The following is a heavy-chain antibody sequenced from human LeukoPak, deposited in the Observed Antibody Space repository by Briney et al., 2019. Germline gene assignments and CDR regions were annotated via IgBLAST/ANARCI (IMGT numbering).Heavy chain of an antibody. J-gene: IGHJ5*02. D-gene: IGHD2-15*01. Sequence: GGSLRLSCTTSGFTFRAYWMGWVRQAPGKGLEWVATIHQHGSKENYLDSVKGRFTISRDNAKNTLYLQMNSLRAEDTAVYYCVRGGESTWSWGQGTLVTVSS. V-gene: IGHV3-7*01. CDR3: VRGGESTWS. CDR1: GFTFRAYW. CDR2: IHQHGSKE.